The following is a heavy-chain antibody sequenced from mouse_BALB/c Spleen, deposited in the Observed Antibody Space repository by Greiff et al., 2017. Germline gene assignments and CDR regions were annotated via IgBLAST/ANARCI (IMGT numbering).Heavy chain of an antibody. V-gene: IGHV1S81*02. Sequence: VQLQQPGAELVKPGASVKLSCKASGYTFTSYWMHWVKQRPGQGLEWIGEINPSNGRTNYNEKFKSKATLTVDKSSSTAYMQLSSLTSEDSAVYDGARVGDGYYFFADWGEGTLGTVSA. CDR3: ARVGDGYYFFAD. CDR1: GYTFTSYW. D-gene: IGHD2-3*01. CDR2: INPSNGRT. J-gene: IGHJ3*01.